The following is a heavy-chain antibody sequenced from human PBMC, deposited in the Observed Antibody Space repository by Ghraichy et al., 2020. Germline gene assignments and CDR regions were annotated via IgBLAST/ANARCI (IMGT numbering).Heavy chain of an antibody. CDR2: INPSGGST. Sequence: ASVKVSCKASGYTFTSYYMHWVRQAPGQGLEWMGIINPSGGSTTYAQKFQGRVTMTRDTSTTTVYMELSSLRSEDTAVYYCARVGSSGGHFDCWGQGTLVTVS. D-gene: IGHD6-19*01. J-gene: IGHJ4*02. V-gene: IGHV1-46*01. CDR3: ARVGSSGGHFDC. CDR1: GYTFTSYY.